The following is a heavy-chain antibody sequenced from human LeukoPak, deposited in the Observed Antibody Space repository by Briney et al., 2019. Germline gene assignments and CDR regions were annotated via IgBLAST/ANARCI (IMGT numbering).Heavy chain of an antibody. CDR1: GFTFSSSP. CDR3: GKYVQTSVGANDY. J-gene: IGHJ4*02. D-gene: IGHD1-26*01. Sequence: GGSLRLSCAASGFTFSSSPMNWVRQAPGKGLEGGSVISGSGGATFYGDSVQGRFTISRDNSRDTLYLQMNNLTAEDTAVYYCGKYVQTSVGANDYWGQGTLVTVSS. V-gene: IGHV3-23*01. CDR2: ISGSGGAT.